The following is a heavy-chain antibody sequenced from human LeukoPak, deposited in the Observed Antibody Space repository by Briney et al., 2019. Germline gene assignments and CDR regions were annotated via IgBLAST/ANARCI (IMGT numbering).Heavy chain of an antibody. CDR2: ISTYSGNT. CDR1: GYTFTNYG. D-gene: IGHD3-10*01. J-gene: IGHJ5*01. CDR3: ARGGVTNWLDS. Sequence: ASVKVSCKASGYTFTNYGITWVRQAPGQGLEWMGWISTYSGNTNYARNLQGRVTMTTDTSTTTAYMELRSLRSDDTAVYYCARGGVTNWLDSWGQGTLVTVSS. V-gene: IGHV1-18*01.